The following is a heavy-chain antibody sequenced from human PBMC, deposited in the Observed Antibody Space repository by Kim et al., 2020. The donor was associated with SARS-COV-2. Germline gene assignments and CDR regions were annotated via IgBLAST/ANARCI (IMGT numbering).Heavy chain of an antibody. D-gene: IGHD3-10*01. CDR3: AIGYGSGSHLDAFDI. J-gene: IGHJ3*02. CDR1: GGSISSYY. V-gene: IGHV4-59*01. Sequence: SETLSLTCTVSGGSISSYYWSWIRQPPGKGLEWIGYIYYSGSTNYNPSLKSRVTISVDTSKNQFSLKLSSVTAADTAVYYCAIGYGSGSHLDAFDIWGQGTMVTVSS. CDR2: IYYSGST.